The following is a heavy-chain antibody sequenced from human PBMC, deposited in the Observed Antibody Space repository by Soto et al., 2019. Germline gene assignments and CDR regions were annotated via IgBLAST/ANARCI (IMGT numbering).Heavy chain of an antibody. V-gene: IGHV1-3*01. CDR2: INAGNGNT. Sequence: GASVKVSCKASGYTFTSYAMQWVRQAPGQRFEWMGWINAGNGNTKYSQKFQGRVTITRDTSASTAYMELSSLRSEDTAVYYCARDKITGLFDYWGQGTLVTVS. CDR3: ARDKITGLFDY. D-gene: IGHD2-8*02. J-gene: IGHJ4*02. CDR1: GYTFTSYA.